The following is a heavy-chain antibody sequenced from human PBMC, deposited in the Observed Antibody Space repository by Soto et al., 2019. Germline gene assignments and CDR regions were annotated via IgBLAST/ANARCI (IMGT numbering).Heavy chain of an antibody. J-gene: IGHJ4*02. V-gene: IGHV4-59*01. CDR3: ARTTAVPNSLRSRYFFDY. CDR1: GGSITSYH. CDR2: TSYTGNT. D-gene: IGHD4-17*01. Sequence: SETLSLTCIVSGGSITSYHWSWIRQFPEKGLEWIAYTSYTGNTNYNPSLKSRVTISVDLSKNQFSLRLSSVTTADTALYYCARTTAVPNSLRSRYFFDYWGQGTLVTVSS.